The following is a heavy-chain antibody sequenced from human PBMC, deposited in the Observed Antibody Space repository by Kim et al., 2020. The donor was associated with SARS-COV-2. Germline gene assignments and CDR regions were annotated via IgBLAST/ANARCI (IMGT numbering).Heavy chain of an antibody. V-gene: IGHV3-48*03. J-gene: IGHJ4*02. D-gene: IGHD3-10*01. CDR3: AALDSVQVPGGI. Sequence: YGNPVKGRFNMSRDNAKNSLYLQMNSLRTEDTAIYYCAALDSVQVPGGIWGQGPLVTVSS.